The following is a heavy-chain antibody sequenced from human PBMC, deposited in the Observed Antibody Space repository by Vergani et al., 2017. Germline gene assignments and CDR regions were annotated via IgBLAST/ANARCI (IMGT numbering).Heavy chain of an antibody. D-gene: IGHD1-1*01. CDR2: INTDTGNP. CDR3: ARAVRRVWDYYGLAV. Sequence: QVQLVQSGSELKKPGASVKVSCKASGYTFTNHAMNWVRQAPGQGLEWMGWINTDTGNPTYAQGFTGRFVFSLDTSVSTAYLQISGLKADDTAVYYCARAVRRVWDYYGLAVWGQGTTVTVSS. J-gene: IGHJ6*02. V-gene: IGHV7-4-1*02. CDR1: GYTFTNHA.